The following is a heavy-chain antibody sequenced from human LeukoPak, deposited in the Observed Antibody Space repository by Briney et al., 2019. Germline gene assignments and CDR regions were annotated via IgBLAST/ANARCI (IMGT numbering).Heavy chain of an antibody. CDR1: GLTFSSDG. V-gene: IGHV3-48*01. J-gene: IGHJ4*02. D-gene: IGHD3-3*01. Sequence: GGSLRLSCAVSGLTFSSDGMSWVRRSPGKGLEWVSYISSGAGTKYYVDSVKGRFTISRDNAKNSLYLEMNSLRAEDTAVYYCARHSSGYYLFDKWGQGILVTVSS. CDR3: ARHSSGYYLFDK. CDR2: ISSGAGTK.